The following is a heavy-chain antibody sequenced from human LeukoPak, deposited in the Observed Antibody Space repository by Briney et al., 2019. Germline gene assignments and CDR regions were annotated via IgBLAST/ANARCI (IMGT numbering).Heavy chain of an antibody. Sequence: GGSLRLSCAASTFTFSSFAMSWVRQAPGKGLEWVSVFSGSGGSTYYADSVKGRFTISRDNSKNTLYLQMNSLRAEDTAVYYCAKGSGSYYMGYYGMDVWGQGTTVTVSS. CDR1: TFTFSSFA. V-gene: IGHV3-23*01. J-gene: IGHJ6*02. D-gene: IGHD3-10*01. CDR3: AKGSGSYYMGYYGMDV. CDR2: FSGSGGST.